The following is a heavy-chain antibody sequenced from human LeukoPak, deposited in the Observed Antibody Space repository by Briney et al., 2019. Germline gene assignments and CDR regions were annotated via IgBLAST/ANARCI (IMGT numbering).Heavy chain of an antibody. CDR1: GFTFSSFS. CDR3: ARKRESSSSWYGGLAY. J-gene: IGHJ4*02. V-gene: IGHV3-48*01. D-gene: IGHD6-13*01. Sequence: GGSLRLSCAASGFTFSSFSMIWVRQAPAKGLEWLSYISSGSGSIYYADSAKGRFTISRDNAKNSLYLQMNSLRAEDTAVYYCARKRESSSSWYGGLAYWGQGTLVTVSS. CDR2: ISSGSGSI.